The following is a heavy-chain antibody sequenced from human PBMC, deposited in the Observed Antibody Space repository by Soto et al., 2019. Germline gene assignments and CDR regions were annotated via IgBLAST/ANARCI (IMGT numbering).Heavy chain of an antibody. CDR2: ISYDGSNK. CDR3: AKDDNVLRYFDWLSPYYYYYGMDV. D-gene: IGHD3-9*01. J-gene: IGHJ6*02. V-gene: IGHV3-30*18. CDR1: GFSFSSHN. Sequence: PGGSLRLSCAASGFSFSSHNMNWVRQAPGKGLEWVAVISYDGSNKYYADSVKGRFTISRDNSKNTLYLQMNSLRAEDTAVYYCAKDDNVLRYFDWLSPYYYYYGMDVWGQGTTVTVSS.